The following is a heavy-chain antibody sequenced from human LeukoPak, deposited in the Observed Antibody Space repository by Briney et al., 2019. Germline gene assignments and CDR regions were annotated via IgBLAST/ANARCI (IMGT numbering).Heavy chain of an antibody. D-gene: IGHD3-16*01. CDR1: GGSINSYY. V-gene: IGHV4-59*08. CDR2: IYYSGST. Sequence: PSETLSLTCTVSGGSINSYYWSWIRQPPGKGLEWIGYIYYSGSTNYNPSLKSRVTISVDTSKNQFSLKLSSVTAADTAVYYCARQRTYYDYVWGSSLGTFDYWGRGTLVTVSS. CDR3: ARQRTYYDYVWGSSLGTFDY. J-gene: IGHJ4*02.